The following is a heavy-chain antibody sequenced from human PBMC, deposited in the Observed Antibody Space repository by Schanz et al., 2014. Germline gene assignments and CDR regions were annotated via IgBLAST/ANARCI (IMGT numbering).Heavy chain of an antibody. CDR1: GGTFSSYT. V-gene: IGHV1-69*02. J-gene: IGHJ6*02. D-gene: IGHD3-10*01. Sequence: QLQLVQSGAEVKKPGSSVKVSCKLSGGTFSSYTISWMRQAPGQGLEWMGKIIPVLNIATYAQRFQGRVSITADKSTFTAYMDVSSLRSEDTAVYYCARAKRFGDMDVWGQGTTVTVSS. CDR3: ARAKRFGDMDV. CDR2: IIPVLNIA.